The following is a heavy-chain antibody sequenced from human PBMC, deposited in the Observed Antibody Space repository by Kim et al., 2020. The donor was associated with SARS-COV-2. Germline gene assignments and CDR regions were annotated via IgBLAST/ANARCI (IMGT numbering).Heavy chain of an antibody. V-gene: IGHV3-64D*06. D-gene: IGHD6-13*01. Sequence: YAGFVTGRFTISRGSSKSTLYLQMSSLRAEDTAVYYCVKVGYSSNWALDPWGQGTLVTVSS. CDR3: VKVGYSSNWALDP. J-gene: IGHJ5*02.